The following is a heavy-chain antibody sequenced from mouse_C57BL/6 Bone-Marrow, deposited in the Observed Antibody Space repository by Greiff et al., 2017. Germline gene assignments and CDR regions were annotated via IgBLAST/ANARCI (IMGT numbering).Heavy chain of an antibody. D-gene: IGHD2-1*01. CDR1: GYTFTTYP. CDR2: FHPYNDDT. J-gene: IGHJ3*01. V-gene: IGHV1-47*01. CDR3: ARRSYYGNQEFAY. Sequence: VQLQQSGAELVKPGASVKLSCKASGYTFTTYPMAWVKQNPGQSLEWIGKFHPYNDDTKYNEKFKGKGTLTVDKSSSTVYLQLSRLTSDDSAVYYCARRSYYGNQEFAYWGQGTLVTVSA.